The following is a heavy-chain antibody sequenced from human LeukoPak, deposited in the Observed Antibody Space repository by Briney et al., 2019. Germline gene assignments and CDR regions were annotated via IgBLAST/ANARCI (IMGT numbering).Heavy chain of an antibody. CDR2: IRYDGSNK. CDR1: GFTFSSYG. D-gene: IGHD1-26*01. J-gene: IGHJ4*02. CDR3: AKLPQDVGLGRDY. V-gene: IGHV3-30*02. Sequence: GGSLRLSCAASGFTFSSYGMHWVRQAPGKGLEWVAFIRYDGSNKYYADSVKGRFTISRDNSKNTLYLQMNSLRAEDTAVYYCAKLPQDVGLGRDYWGQGTLVTVSS.